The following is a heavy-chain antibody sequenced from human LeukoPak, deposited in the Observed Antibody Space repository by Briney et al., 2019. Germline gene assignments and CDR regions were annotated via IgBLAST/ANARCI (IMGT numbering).Heavy chain of an antibody. CDR2: TRNKANNYTT. J-gene: IGHJ4*02. D-gene: IGHD3-16*01. CDR3: VHDLGGGAVSANRGK. V-gene: IGHV3-72*01. Sequence: PGRSLRLSCAASRFAFSDRYMDWVRQAPGKGLDWVGRTRNKANNYTTEYPASVKCRFTNSREDSKNSLYLELNRLKTEDRSALYGVHDLGGGAVSANRGKWGQGTLVTVSP. CDR1: RFAFSDRY.